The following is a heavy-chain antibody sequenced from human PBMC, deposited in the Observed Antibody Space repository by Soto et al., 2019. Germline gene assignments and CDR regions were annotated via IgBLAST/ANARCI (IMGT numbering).Heavy chain of an antibody. V-gene: IGHV1-46*01. CDR2: INPSGGST. CDR3: ARDLTAADY. J-gene: IGHJ4*02. CDR1: GYTFTSYY. Sequence: QVQLMQSGAEVKKPGASVTISCKASGYTFTSYYIHWVRQAPRQGLEWMAIINPSGGSTNYAQKFQGRVTVTRDTSTSTVNMELSSLSSEDTAVYYCARDLTAADYRGQGTLVTVSS. D-gene: IGHD2-21*02.